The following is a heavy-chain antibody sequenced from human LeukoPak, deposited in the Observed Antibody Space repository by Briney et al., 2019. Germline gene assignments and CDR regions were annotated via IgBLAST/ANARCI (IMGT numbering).Heavy chain of an antibody. V-gene: IGHV4-59*12. Sequence: SETLSLTCTVSGGSISSYYWSWIRQPPGKGLEWIGYIYYSGSTNYNPSLKSRVTISVDTSKNQFSLKLSSVTAADTAVYYCARDLYGSGTRFDYWGQGALVTVSS. J-gene: IGHJ4*02. D-gene: IGHD3-10*01. CDR2: IYYSGST. CDR1: GGSISSYY. CDR3: ARDLYGSGTRFDY.